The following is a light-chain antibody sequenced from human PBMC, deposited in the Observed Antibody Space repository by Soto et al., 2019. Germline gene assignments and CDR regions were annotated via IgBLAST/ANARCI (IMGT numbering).Light chain of an antibody. CDR3: RQYDTSYT. CDR1: ETIGYNY. Sequence: EIVLTQFPGTLSLSPGERATLSCRASETIGYNYLAWYQQQPGLAPTLLIYDASTRVPGIPDRFSGSGSGTDFTLTISRVEPGDFAVYYCRQYDTSYTFGPGTKLEI. CDR2: DAS. V-gene: IGKV3-20*01. J-gene: IGKJ2*01.